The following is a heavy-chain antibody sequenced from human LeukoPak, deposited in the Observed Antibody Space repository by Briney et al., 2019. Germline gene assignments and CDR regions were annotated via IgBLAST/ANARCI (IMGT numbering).Heavy chain of an antibody. J-gene: IGHJ2*01. D-gene: IGHD6-13*01. V-gene: IGHV1-58*01. CDR2: IVVGSGDT. Sequence: VSCXASGFTFTRSXVQWVRQARGQSIEWIGWIVVGSGDTKYEQKLQERVTITREILTSTGYMEMSSVRDEDTAVYYCAAGFGSSWYDCYXXLWGX. CDR1: GFTFTRSX. CDR3: AAGFGSSWYDCYXXL.